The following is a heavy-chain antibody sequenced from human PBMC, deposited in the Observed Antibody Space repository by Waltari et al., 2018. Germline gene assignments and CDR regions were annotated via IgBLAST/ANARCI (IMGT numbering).Heavy chain of an antibody. CDR2: IYYSGTI. V-gene: IGHV4-38-2*02. D-gene: IGHD1-26*01. CDR3: ANNEWGLPVS. Sequence: QVQLQESGPGLVKPSEDLSLTCTVSGYSISSGYWGGWIRQPPGQGLEGLASIYYSGTIQYNPSLGSRATISADTSKNQFSLRLTSVTAADTAVYYCANNEWGLPVSWGQGTVVTVSS. CDR1: GYSISSGYW. J-gene: IGHJ5*02.